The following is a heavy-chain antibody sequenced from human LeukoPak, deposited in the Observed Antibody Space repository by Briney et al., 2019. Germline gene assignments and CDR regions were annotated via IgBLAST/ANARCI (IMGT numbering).Heavy chain of an antibody. Sequence: GGSLRLSCAASGFTFSSYSINWVRQAPGKGLEWVSYISSSSSTIYYADSVKGRFTISRDNAKNSLYLQMNSLRDEDTAVYYCARDESITADYYGMDVWGQGTTVTVSS. CDR1: GFTFSSYS. D-gene: IGHD1-20*01. J-gene: IGHJ6*02. V-gene: IGHV3-48*02. CDR2: ISSSSSTI. CDR3: ARDESITADYYGMDV.